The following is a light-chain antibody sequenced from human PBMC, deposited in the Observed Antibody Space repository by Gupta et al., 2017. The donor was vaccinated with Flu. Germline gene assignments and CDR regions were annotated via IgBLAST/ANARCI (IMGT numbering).Light chain of an antibody. CDR3: QVWDGNNEV. J-gene: IGLJ2*01. CDR1: KIEYKS. V-gene: IGLV3-9*02. Sequence: DLTQPLSVSVALGQTANITCGGSKIEYKSVHWYLQRPGLAPMMVIYRDHNRPSGVPERFSGSNSGNTATLTISRVEAGDEAAYYCQVWDGNNEVFGGGTKLTVL. CDR2: RDH.